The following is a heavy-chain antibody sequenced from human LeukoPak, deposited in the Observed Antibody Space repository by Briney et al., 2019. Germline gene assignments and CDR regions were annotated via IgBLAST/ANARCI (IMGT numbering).Heavy chain of an antibody. D-gene: IGHD5-12*01. CDR3: AKVQVDIVATYYFDY. CDR2: ISYDGSNK. Sequence: GGSLRLSCAASGFTFSSYGMHWVRQAPGKGLEWVAVISYDGSNKYYADSVKGRFTISRDNSKNTLYLQMNSLRAEDTAVYYCAKVQVDIVATYYFDYWGQGTLVTVSS. V-gene: IGHV3-30*18. CDR1: GFTFSSYG. J-gene: IGHJ4*02.